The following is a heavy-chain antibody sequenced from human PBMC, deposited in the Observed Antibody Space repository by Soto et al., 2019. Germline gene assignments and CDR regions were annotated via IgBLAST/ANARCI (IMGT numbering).Heavy chain of an antibody. V-gene: IGHV1-18*01. CDR2: ISAYNGNT. D-gene: IGHD5-18*01. J-gene: IGHJ4*02. CDR1: GYAFTSYG. Sequence: ASVKVSCKTSGYAFTSYGISWVRQAPGQGLEWMGWISAYNGNTNYAQKLQGRVTMTTDTSTSTAYMELTSLRSDDTAVYYCAFGYRYGRSRDYYFDYWGQGTMVTVSS. CDR3: AFGYRYGRSRDYYFDY.